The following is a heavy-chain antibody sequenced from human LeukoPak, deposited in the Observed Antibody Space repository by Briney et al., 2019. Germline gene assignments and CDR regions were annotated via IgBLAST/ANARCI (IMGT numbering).Heavy chain of an antibody. Sequence: GGSLRLSCAASGFTFSSYSMNWVRQAPGKGLEWVSYISSSSSTIQYADAVKGRSTISRDNAKNSLYLQMNSLREEDTAVYYCERFAGEDYWGQGTLVTVSS. CDR1: GFTFSSYS. D-gene: IGHD3-10*01. J-gene: IGHJ4*02. V-gene: IGHV3-48*02. CDR2: ISSSSSTI. CDR3: ERFAGEDY.